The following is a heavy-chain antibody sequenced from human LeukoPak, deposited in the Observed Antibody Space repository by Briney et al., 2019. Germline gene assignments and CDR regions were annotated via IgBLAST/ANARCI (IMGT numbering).Heavy chain of an antibody. CDR3: ARLSQSTSWYDDY. J-gene: IGHJ4*02. CDR2: IHSYEGF. Sequence: PSETLSLTCSVSGGSISSYYWCWIRQPAGKGLESIGRIHSYEGFNYNPSLRSRVTMSVDTSKNQFSLKLSSVTAADTAVYYCARLSQSTSWYDDYWGQGTLVTVSS. V-gene: IGHV4-4*07. D-gene: IGHD6-13*01. CDR1: GGSISSYY.